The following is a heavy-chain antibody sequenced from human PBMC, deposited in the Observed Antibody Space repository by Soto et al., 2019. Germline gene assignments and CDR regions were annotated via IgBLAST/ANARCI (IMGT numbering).Heavy chain of an antibody. CDR2: IWYDGSNK. V-gene: IGHV3-33*01. CDR3: ARDRECSSTSCFLRAPYYYYGMDV. J-gene: IGHJ6*02. CDR1: GFTFSSYG. Sequence: ESVGGVVQPGRSLRLSCAASGFTFSSYGMHWVRQAPGKGLEWVAVIWYDGSNKYYADSVKGRFTISRDNSKNTLYLQMNSLRAEDTAVYYCARDRECSSTSCFLRAPYYYYGMDVWGQGTTVTVSS. D-gene: IGHD2-2*01.